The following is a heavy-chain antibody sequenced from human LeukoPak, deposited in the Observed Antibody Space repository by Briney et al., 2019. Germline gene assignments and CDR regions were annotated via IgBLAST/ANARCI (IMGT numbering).Heavy chain of an antibody. D-gene: IGHD3-22*01. CDR3: ARVGGYYDSSGYYLPDMYYFDY. V-gene: IGHV3-53*01. J-gene: IGHJ4*02. CDR1: GFTVSSNY. CDR2: IYSGGST. Sequence: GGSLRLSCAASGFTVSSNYMSWVRQTPGKGLEWVSVIYSGGSTYYADSVKGRFTISRDNSKNTLYLQMNSLRAEDTAVYYCARVGGYYDSSGYYLPDMYYFDYWGQGTLVAVSS.